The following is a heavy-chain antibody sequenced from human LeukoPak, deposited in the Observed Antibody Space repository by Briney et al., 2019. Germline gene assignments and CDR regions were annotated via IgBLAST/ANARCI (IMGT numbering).Heavy chain of an antibody. Sequence: GASVRVSCKASGYTFTGYYMHWVRQAPGQGLEWMGWINPNSGGTNYAQKFQGRVTMTRDTSISTAYMELSRLRSDDTAVYYCARGQQLAYYYYYMDVWGKGTTVTVSS. CDR1: GYTFTGYY. J-gene: IGHJ6*03. CDR3: ARGQQLAYYYYYMDV. V-gene: IGHV1-2*02. CDR2: INPNSGGT. D-gene: IGHD6-13*01.